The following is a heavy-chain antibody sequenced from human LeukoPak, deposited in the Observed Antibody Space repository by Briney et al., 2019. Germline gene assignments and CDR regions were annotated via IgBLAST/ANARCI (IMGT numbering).Heavy chain of an antibody. D-gene: IGHD5-24*01. CDR2: IYYSGST. Sequence: SETLSLTCTVSGGSISYYYWSWIRQPPGKGLEWIGYIYYSGSTNYNPSLKSRVTISVDTSRNQFSLRLSSVTAADTAVYYCARDGYNPVAFDIWGQGTVVTVSS. CDR1: GGSISYYY. V-gene: IGHV4-59*01. CDR3: ARDGYNPVAFDI. J-gene: IGHJ3*02.